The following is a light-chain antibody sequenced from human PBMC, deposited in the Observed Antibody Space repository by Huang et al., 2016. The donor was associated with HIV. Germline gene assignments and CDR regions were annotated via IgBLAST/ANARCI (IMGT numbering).Light chain of an antibody. Sequence: DIQMTQSPSSLSASVGDRVTITCRPSQSIGNPLNWYQLKAGLAPKLLIYAASSLQSGVPSRFSGSGSGTDFTLTISSLQPEDFAAYYCQQSYSTPLTCGQGTKVEIK. CDR2: AAS. CDR3: QQSYSTPLT. V-gene: IGKV1-39*01. J-gene: IGKJ1*01. CDR1: QSIGNP.